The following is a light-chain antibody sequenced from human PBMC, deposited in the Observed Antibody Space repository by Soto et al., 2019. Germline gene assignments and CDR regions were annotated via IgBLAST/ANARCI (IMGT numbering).Light chain of an antibody. CDR3: QQYGA. CDR1: ASISSW. Sequence: DIQMTQSPSTLSASVGARVPITCRASASISSWLAWYPQHPGKAPKLLIYKSSILENGVPSRFSGGGSGTEFTLTISSLQPDDFATYYCQQYGAFGQGTKVDIK. CDR2: KSS. J-gene: IGKJ1*01. V-gene: IGKV1-5*03.